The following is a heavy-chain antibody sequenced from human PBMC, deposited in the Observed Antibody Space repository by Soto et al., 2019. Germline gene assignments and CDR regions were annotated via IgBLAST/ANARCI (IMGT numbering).Heavy chain of an antibody. D-gene: IGHD5-12*01. V-gene: IGHV3-33*01. Sequence: QVQLVESGGGVVQPGRSLRLSCAASGFTFSSYGMHWVRQAPGKGLEWVAVIWYDGSNKYYADSVKGRFTISRDNSKNTLYLQMNSLRAEDTAVYYCASFSGSRDGYNPSYYYYYGMDVWGQGTTVTVSS. CDR2: IWYDGSNK. CDR3: ASFSGSRDGYNPSYYYYYGMDV. CDR1: GFTFSSYG. J-gene: IGHJ6*02.